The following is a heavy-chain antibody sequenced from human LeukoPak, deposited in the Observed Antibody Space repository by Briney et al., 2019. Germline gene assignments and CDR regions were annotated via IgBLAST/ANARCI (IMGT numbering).Heavy chain of an antibody. CDR1: GFTFSDYY. D-gene: IGHD3-22*01. J-gene: IGHJ3*02. V-gene: IGHV3-11*03. CDR2: ISSGGGYT. Sequence: GGSLRLSCAASGFTFSDYYMSWIRQAPGKGLEWMSYISSGGGYTNYGDSVKGRFTISRDNAKNSLYLQINSLRVEDTAVYYCARACDRSGYFVAFDIWGQGTMVTVSS. CDR3: ARACDRSGYFVAFDI.